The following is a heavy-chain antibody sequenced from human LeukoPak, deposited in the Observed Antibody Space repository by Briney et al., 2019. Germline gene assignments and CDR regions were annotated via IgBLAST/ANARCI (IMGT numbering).Heavy chain of an antibody. CDR3: AKKGYYDGSGYYMYYFDH. V-gene: IGHV3-23*01. Sequence: SWIRQAPGKGLEWVSAISGSGGTAYYADSVKGRFTISRDNSKNTLYPQMNSLRAEDTAVYYCAKKGYYDGSGYYMYYFDHWGQGTLVTVSS. J-gene: IGHJ4*02. CDR2: ISGSGGTA. D-gene: IGHD3-22*01.